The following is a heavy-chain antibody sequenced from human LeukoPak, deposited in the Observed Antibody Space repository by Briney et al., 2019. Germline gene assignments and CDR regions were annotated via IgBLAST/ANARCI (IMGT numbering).Heavy chain of an antibody. J-gene: IGHJ4*02. V-gene: IGHV4-59*08. CDR3: ARHARDTSDYYDF. CDR2: IYYSGST. Sequence: SETLSHTCTVSGDSISYYYWSWLRQPPGKGLEWIGYIYYSGSTDYNPSLKSRVTISVDTSKNQFSLRLSSMTAADTAVYYCARHARDTSDYYDFWGQGTLVTVSS. CDR1: GDSISYYY. D-gene: IGHD3-22*01.